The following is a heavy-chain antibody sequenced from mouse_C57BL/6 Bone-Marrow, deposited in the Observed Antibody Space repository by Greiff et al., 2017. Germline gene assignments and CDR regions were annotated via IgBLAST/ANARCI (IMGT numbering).Heavy chain of an antibody. CDR3: AREGKVITAVLADH. Sequence: QVQLQQSGAELVKPGASVKLSCKASGYTFTSYWMHWVKQRPGQGLEWIGMIHPNSGSTNYNEKFKSKATLTVDKSSSTAYMQLSSLTSEDSAVYYCAREGKVITAVLADHWGQGKTLTVTS. CDR1: GYTFTSYW. V-gene: IGHV1-64*01. J-gene: IGHJ2*01. D-gene: IGHD1-1*01. CDR2: IHPNSGST.